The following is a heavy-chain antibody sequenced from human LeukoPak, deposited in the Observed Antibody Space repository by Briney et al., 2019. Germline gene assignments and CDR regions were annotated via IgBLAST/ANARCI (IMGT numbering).Heavy chain of an antibody. D-gene: IGHD3-22*01. V-gene: IGHV3-9*01. CDR2: ISWNSGSI. CDR3: AKGFGHIVVVITGSFDI. J-gene: IGHJ3*02. CDR1: GFTFSSYA. Sequence: GGSLRLSCAASGFTFSSYAMSWVRQAPGKGLEWVSGISWNSGSIGYADSVKGRFTISRDNAKNSLYLQMNSLRAEDTALYYCAKGFGHIVVVITGSFDIWGQGTMVTVSS.